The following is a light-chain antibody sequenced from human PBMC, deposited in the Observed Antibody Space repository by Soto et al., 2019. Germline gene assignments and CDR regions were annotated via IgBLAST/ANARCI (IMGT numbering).Light chain of an antibody. J-gene: IGKJ5*01. CDR1: QDISNY. CDR2: DAS. V-gene: IGKV1-33*01. Sequence: DVQMTQSPSSLSASVGDRVTITCQASQDISNYLNWYQQKPGKAPKLLIYDASNLETGVPSRFSGSGSETDFTLTISRLQPEDSATYYCQQSFTTPYTFGQGTRLEIK. CDR3: QQSFTTPYT.